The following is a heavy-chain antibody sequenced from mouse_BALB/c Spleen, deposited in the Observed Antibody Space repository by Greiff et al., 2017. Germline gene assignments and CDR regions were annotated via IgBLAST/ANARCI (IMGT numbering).Heavy chain of an antibody. Sequence: VKLQESGAELVRPGASVTLSCKASGYTFTDYEMHWVKQTPVHGLEWIGAIDPETGGTAYNQKFKGKATLTADKSSSTAYMELRSLTSEDSAVYYCTGDLYSRGFAYWGQGTLVTVSA. CDR1: GYTFTDYE. CDR3: TGDLYSRGFAY. J-gene: IGHJ3*01. D-gene: IGHD2-1*01. V-gene: IGHV1-15*01. CDR2: IDPETGGT.